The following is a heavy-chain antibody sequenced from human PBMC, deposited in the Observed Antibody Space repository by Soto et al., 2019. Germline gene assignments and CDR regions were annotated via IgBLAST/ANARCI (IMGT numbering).Heavy chain of an antibody. CDR1: GGSFSGYY. CDR2: ISGSGGST. V-gene: IGHV3-23*01. CDR3: AIFDTTAYYYGMDV. D-gene: IGHD1-1*01. Sequence: LTCAVYGGSFSGYYWSWVRQAPGKGLEWVSAISGSGGSTYYADSVKGRFTISRDNSKNTLYLQMNSLRAEDTAVYYCAIFDTTAYYYGMDVWGQGTTVTVSS. J-gene: IGHJ6*02.